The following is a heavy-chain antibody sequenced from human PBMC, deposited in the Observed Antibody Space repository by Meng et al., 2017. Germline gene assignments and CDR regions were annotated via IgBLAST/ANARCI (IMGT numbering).Heavy chain of an antibody. D-gene: IGHD6-6*01. Sequence: QLQLPPLCRRLSKPSETPSPTCPVYGWSFSGYYWSWIRQPPGKGLEWIGEINHSGSTNYTPSLKSRVTISVDTSKNQFSLKLSSVTAADTAVYYCARRRGGSSDWFDPWGQGTLVTVSS. J-gene: IGHJ5*02. V-gene: IGHV4-34*01. CDR1: GWSFSGYY. CDR2: INHSGST. CDR3: ARRRGGSSDWFDP.